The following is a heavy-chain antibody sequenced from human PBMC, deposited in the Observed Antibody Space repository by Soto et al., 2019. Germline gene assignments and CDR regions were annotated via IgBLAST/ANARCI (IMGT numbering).Heavy chain of an antibody. CDR2: INAGNGNT. V-gene: IGHV1-3*01. D-gene: IGHD3-22*01. CDR1: GYTFTSYA. J-gene: IGHJ3*02. CDR3: ARGGHYDSSGYAFDI. Sequence: GASVKVSCKASGYTFTSYAMHWVRQAPGQRLEWMGWINAGNGNTKYSQKFQGRVTITRDTSASTAYMELSSLRSEDTAVYYCARGGHYDSSGYAFDIWGQGTMVTVSS.